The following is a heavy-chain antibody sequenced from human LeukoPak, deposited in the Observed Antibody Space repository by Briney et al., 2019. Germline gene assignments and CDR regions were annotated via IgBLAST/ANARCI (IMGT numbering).Heavy chain of an antibody. D-gene: IGHD3-9*01. CDR1: GYTFTGYY. V-gene: IGHV1-2*04. CDR3: ARDSGRYDILTGYYPDYYFDY. CDR2: INPNSGGT. Sequence: ASVKVSCKASGYTFTGYYVHWVRQAPGQGLEWMGWINPNSGGTNYAQKFQGWVTMTRDTSISTAYMELSRLRSDDTAVYYCARDSGRYDILTGYYPDYYFDYWGQGTLITVSS. J-gene: IGHJ4*02.